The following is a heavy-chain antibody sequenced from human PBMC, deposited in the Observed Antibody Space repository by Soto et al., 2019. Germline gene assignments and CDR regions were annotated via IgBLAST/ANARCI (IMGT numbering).Heavy chain of an antibody. D-gene: IGHD1-26*01. Sequence: ASVKVSCKASGYTFTSHAMHWVRQAPGQRLEWMGWINAGNRNTKYSQKLQGRVTMTTDTSTSTAYMELRSLRSDDTAVYYCARDAAVGLFDYWGQGTLVTVS. V-gene: IGHV1-3*01. J-gene: IGHJ4*02. CDR2: INAGNRNT. CDR3: ARDAAVGLFDY. CDR1: GYTFTSHA.